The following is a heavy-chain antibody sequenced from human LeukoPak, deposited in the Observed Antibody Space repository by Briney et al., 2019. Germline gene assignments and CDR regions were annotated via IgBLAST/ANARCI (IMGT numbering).Heavy chain of an antibody. CDR3: ARGNYYEESGYSILSAFDI. CDR2: ISSSGSTT. CDR1: GFSISNYI. D-gene: IGHD3-3*01. J-gene: IGHJ3*02. Sequence: GGSLRVSCAASGFSISNYIVNRVRQAPGKGLEWVSYISSSGSTTYYADSVKGRSTISRGNAKDSLYLQMKSLRAEDTAVYYCARGNYYEESGYSILSAFDIWRQGTMITVSS. V-gene: IGHV3-48*03.